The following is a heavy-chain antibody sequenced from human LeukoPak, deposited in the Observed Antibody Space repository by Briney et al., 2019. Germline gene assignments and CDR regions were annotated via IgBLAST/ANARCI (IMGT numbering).Heavy chain of an antibody. CDR2: IKSKADGGTI. CDR1: GFSFSNAW. CDR3: ATSGRRWDYFDY. D-gene: IGHD3-10*01. Sequence: GGFLRHSCAGSGFSFSNAWMTWVREAPGKGLEWVGRIKSKADGGTIDYDAHVKGRFTISRDDSKNTVDLQMNSLGTEDAAVYFSATSGRRWDYFDYWGQGTLVTVSS. V-gene: IGHV3-15*01. J-gene: IGHJ4*02.